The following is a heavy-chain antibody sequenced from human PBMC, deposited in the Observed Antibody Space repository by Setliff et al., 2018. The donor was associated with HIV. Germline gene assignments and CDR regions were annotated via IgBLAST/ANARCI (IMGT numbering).Heavy chain of an antibody. CDR1: GYYLRSGYY. CDR2: IHHSGST. Sequence: LSLTCAVSGYYLRSGYYWGWIRQPPGKGLEWIGTIHHSGSTYYSPSLKSRLSMSVDTSKNQFSLKLTSVTAADTAVYYCARDGRDVHYWGQGTLVTV. J-gene: IGHJ4*02. CDR3: ARDGRDVHY. V-gene: IGHV4-38-2*02.